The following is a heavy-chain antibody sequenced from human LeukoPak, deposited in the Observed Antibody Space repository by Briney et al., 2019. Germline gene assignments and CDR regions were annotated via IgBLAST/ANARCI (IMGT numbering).Heavy chain of an antibody. CDR1: GYTFTSYD. Sequence: ASVKVSCKTSGYTFTSYDINWVRQAPGQGLEWMGWMNPHSGNTGYAQKLQGRVTLTRNTSTSTAYMELRSLRSEDTAVYYCARGDYWGQGTLVTVSS. CDR2: MNPHSGNT. V-gene: IGHV1-8*01. CDR3: ARGDY. J-gene: IGHJ4*02.